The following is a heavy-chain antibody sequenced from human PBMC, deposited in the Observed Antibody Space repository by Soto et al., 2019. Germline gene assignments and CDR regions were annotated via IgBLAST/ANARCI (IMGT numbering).Heavy chain of an antibody. CDR2: IWYDGSNK. V-gene: IGHV3-33*01. D-gene: IGHD2-2*02. J-gene: IGHJ6*02. CDR1: GFTFSTYG. Sequence: QVQLVESGGGVVQPGRSLRLSCAASGFTFSTYGMHWVRQAPGKGLEWVAVIWYDGSNKYYADSVKGRFTISRDNSKNTLYLQMNSLRAEDMAVYYCAREFRSGVPAAIAYYYCGMDVWGQGTTVTVSS. CDR3: AREFRSGVPAAIAYYYCGMDV.